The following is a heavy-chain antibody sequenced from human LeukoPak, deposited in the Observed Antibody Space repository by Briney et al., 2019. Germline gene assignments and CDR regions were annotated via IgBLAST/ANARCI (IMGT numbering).Heavy chain of an antibody. J-gene: IGHJ4*02. CDR3: ARTGLSSSFVFDY. V-gene: IGHV5-51*01. Sequence: GESLKISCKGSGYSFTSYWIGWVRQMPGKGLEWMGIIYPGDSDTRYSPSFQGQVTISADRSISTAYLQWSSLKASDTAMYYCARTGLSSSFVFDYWGQGTLVTVSS. CDR2: IYPGDSDT. CDR1: GYSFTSYW. D-gene: IGHD6-6*01.